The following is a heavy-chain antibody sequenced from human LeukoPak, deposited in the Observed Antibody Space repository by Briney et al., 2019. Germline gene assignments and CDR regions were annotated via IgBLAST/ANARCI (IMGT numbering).Heavy chain of an antibody. CDR3: ARDRGV. V-gene: IGHV3-23*01. CDR1: GFPFSSYS. CDR2: ISGSGDAT. Sequence: QTGGSLRLSCAASGFPFSSYSMNWVRQAPGKGPEWVAGISGSGDATYHADSVKGRFTISRDNSKNTLYLQMNSLRVEDTAVYYCARDRGVWGQGTTVSVSS. J-gene: IGHJ6*02.